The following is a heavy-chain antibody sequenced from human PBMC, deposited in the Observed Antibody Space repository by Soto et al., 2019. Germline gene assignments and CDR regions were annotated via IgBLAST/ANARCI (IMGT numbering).Heavy chain of an antibody. CDR2: ITGDGGST. Sequence: EVQLEESGGGLVQPGGSVRLSCAASGFTFSNYWMYWVRQAPGKGLVWVSRITGDGGSTAYADSVKGRFTISRDNAENTLYLQMNSLTVEDTAVYYCARGYSGSARAYWGQGTLVTVSS. CDR1: GFTFSNYW. D-gene: IGHD3-10*01. V-gene: IGHV3-74*01. J-gene: IGHJ4*02. CDR3: ARGYSGSARAY.